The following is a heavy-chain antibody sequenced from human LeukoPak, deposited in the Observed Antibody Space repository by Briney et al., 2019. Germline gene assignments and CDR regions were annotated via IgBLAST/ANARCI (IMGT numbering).Heavy chain of an antibody. CDR3: ARDADTAISY. Sequence: SQTLSLTCTVSGGSISSGGYYWSWIRQHPGKGLEWIGYIYYSGSTYYNPSLKSRVTISVDTSKNQFSLRLSSVTAADTAVYYCARDADTAISYWGQGTLVTVSS. J-gene: IGHJ4*02. CDR2: IYYSGST. CDR1: GGSISSGGYY. V-gene: IGHV4-31*03. D-gene: IGHD5-18*01.